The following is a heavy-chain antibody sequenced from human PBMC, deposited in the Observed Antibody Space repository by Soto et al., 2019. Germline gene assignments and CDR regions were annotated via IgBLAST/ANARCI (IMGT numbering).Heavy chain of an antibody. V-gene: IGHV4-30-4*01. CDR3: ARDGCSSTSCSNWFDP. J-gene: IGHJ5*02. Sequence: SETLSLTCTVSGGSISSGDYYWSWIRQPPGKGLEWIGYIYYSGSTYYNPSLKSRVTISVDKSKNQFSLKLSSVTAADTAVYYCARDGCSSTSCSNWFDPWGQGTLVTVSS. D-gene: IGHD2-2*01. CDR2: IYYSGST. CDR1: GGSISSGDYY.